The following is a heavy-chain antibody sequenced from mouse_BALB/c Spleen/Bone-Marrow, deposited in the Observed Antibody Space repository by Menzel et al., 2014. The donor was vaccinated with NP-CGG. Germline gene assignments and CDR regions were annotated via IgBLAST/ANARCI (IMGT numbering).Heavy chain of an antibody. CDR1: GYTFASYW. Sequence: LQQSGSELVRPGASVKLSCKASGYTFASYWVHWVKQRHGQGLEWIGNIYPGSGNTNYNKKFKTKVTLTVDTSSNTAFMHLSSLTSEDSAVYYCTRRSSGYWYFDVWGAGTTVTVSS. J-gene: IGHJ1*01. CDR3: TRRSSGYWYFDV. CDR2: IYPGSGNT. V-gene: IGHV1S22*01.